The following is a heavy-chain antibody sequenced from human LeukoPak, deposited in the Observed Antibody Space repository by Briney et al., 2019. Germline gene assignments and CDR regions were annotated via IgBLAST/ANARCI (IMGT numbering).Heavy chain of an antibody. V-gene: IGHV4-39*01. CDR3: ARGVRYYGSGNFSMDV. J-gene: IGHJ6*02. CDR1: GGSFSSSSYY. Sequence: SETLSLTCAVYGGSFSSSSYYWGWIRQPPGKGLEWIGSIYYSGSTYYNPSLKSRVTISVDTSKNQFSLKLSSVTAADTAVYYCARGVRYYGSGNFSMDVWGQGTTVTVSS. CDR2: IYYSGST. D-gene: IGHD3-10*01.